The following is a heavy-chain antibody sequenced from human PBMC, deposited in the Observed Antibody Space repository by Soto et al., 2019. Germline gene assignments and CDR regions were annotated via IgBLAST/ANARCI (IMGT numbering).Heavy chain of an antibody. CDR2: ISGSGGST. J-gene: IGHJ6*02. CDR1: GFAFSSYA. V-gene: IGHV3-23*01. CDR3: AKSNGVVIIRYYYYGMDV. D-gene: IGHD3-3*01. Sequence: VGALRLSCSASGFAFSSYAMSWVRQAPGKWLEWVSAISGSGGSTYYADSVKGRFTISRDNSKNTLYLQMNSLRAEDTAVYYCAKSNGVVIIRYYYYGMDVWGQGTTVTVSS.